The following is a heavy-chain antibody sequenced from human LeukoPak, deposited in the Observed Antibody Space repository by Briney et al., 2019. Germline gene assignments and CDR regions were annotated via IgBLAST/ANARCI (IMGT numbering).Heavy chain of an antibody. Sequence: RGSPRLSSAASRFTPTEYNMNSGPHAPGKGLGWVSSISSSSSHIWPADSLKGRFTTSRDNAKNTLYLQMNSLRDEETPVYYCSRDRRSPGCFDCWGEGTLVSVSS. CDR2: ISSSSSHI. V-gene: IGHV3-21*03. CDR3: SRDRRSPGCFDC. D-gene: IGHD6-19*01. J-gene: IGHJ4*02. CDR1: RFTPTEYN.